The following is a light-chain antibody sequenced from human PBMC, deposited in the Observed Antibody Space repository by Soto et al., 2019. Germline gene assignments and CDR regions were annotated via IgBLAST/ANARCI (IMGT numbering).Light chain of an antibody. J-gene: IGLJ1*01. Sequence: QSALTQPASVSASPGQSITISCSGSSSDVGGYDYASWYQQHPGKAPILVIYEVNNRPSGVSDRFSGSKSANTASLTISGVQADDEADYYCSSYRDTSKLVFGPGTKVTVL. V-gene: IGLV2-14*01. CDR1: SSDVGGYDY. CDR2: EVN. CDR3: SSYRDTSKLV.